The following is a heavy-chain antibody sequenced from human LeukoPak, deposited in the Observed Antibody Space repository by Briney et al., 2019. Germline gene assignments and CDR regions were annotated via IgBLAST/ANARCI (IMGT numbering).Heavy chain of an antibody. CDR3: AARGYCSGTSCLLEY. V-gene: IGHV3-74*01. J-gene: IGHJ4*02. CDR1: GFTFSSYW. D-gene: IGHD2-2*01. Sequence: GGSLRLSCAASGFTFSSYWMHWVRQAPGKGLVWVSRINSDGSSTNYADSVKGRFTISRDNAKNTLYVQMNSLRAEDTAVYYCAARGYCSGTSCLLEYWGQGTLVTVSS. CDR2: INSDGSST.